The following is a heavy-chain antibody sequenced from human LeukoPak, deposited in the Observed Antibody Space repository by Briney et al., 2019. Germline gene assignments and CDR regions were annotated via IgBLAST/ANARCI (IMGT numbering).Heavy chain of an antibody. Sequence: GGSLRLSCAASGFTFSSYAMSWVRQAPGKGLEWVSAISGSGGSTYYADSVKGRFTISRDNSKHTLYLQMNSLRAEDTAVYYCAKLPTYYYGSGSHPNYYFDYWGQGTLVTVSS. J-gene: IGHJ4*02. CDR2: ISGSGGST. CDR1: GFTFSSYA. D-gene: IGHD3-10*01. CDR3: AKLPTYYYGSGSHPNYYFDY. V-gene: IGHV3-23*01.